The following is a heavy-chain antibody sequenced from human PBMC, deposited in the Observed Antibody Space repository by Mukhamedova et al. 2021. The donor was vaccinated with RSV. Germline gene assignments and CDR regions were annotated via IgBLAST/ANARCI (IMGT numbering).Heavy chain of an antibody. Sequence: GKGLEWMGRIDPTDSYTNYSPSFQGHVTISADKSINTAYLQWSSLKASDTAVYYCESPGNYYDTTGFYSYFNHWGQGTLLTVSS. CDR2: IDPTDSYT. CDR3: ESPGNYYDTTGFYSYFNH. V-gene: IGHV5-10-1*01. J-gene: IGHJ1*01. D-gene: IGHD1-1*01.